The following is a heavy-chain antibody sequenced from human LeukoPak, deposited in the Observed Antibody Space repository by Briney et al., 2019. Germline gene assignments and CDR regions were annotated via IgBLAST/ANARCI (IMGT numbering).Heavy chain of an antibody. J-gene: IGHJ6*02. CDR3: ARKSSSWIGMDV. D-gene: IGHD6-13*01. V-gene: IGHV3-48*02. CDR1: GITFSRYA. Sequence: GGSLRLSCAASGITFSRYAMNWVRQAPGKGLEWVSYISSISNYIQYADSVKGRFTISRDNAKNSLYLQMNSLRDEDTAVYYCARKSSSWIGMDVWGQGTTVTVSS. CDR2: ISSISNYI.